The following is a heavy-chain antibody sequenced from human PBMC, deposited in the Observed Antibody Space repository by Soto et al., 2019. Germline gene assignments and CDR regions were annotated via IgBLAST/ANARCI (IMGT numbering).Heavy chain of an antibody. Sequence: EVQLLEYGGGLVQRGESLRLSCVASGFTFNKYAMTWVRQAPGKGLEWVSSNSGSSSTTYYADSVKGRFTISRDNSKNTVYLHMNTLSTEDTAVYYCAPTRYDYGDDAVGYWGQGTLVTVSS. D-gene: IGHD4-17*01. J-gene: IGHJ4*01. CDR3: APTRYDYGDDAVGY. V-gene: IGHV3-23*01. CDR1: GFTFNKYA. CDR2: NSGSSSTT.